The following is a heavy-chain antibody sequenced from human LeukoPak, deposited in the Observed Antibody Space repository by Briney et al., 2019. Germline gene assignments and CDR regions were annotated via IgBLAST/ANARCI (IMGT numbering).Heavy chain of an antibody. Sequence: SETLSLTCTVSGGSISSFYWSWIRQPPGEGVEWVVYIYYSGSTNYNTSLRSRVTISVDASNNQFSLKLSSVTAADTAVYYCARALRCYYYDGMDVWGQGTTVTVSS. CDR1: GGSISSFY. V-gene: IGHV4-59*08. CDR3: ARALRCYYYDGMDV. J-gene: IGHJ6*02. CDR2: IYYSGST.